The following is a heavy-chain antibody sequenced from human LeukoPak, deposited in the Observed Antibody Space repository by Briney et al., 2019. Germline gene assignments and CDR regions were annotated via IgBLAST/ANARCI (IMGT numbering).Heavy chain of an antibody. V-gene: IGHV3-23*01. J-gene: IGHJ4*02. CDR2: ISGSGGST. Sequence: PGGSLRLSCAASGFTFSSYAMSWVRQAPGKGLEWVSAISGSGGSTYYADSVKGRFTISSDNSKNTLYLQMNSLRAEDTAVYYCAKVSSSWYLSDYWGQGTLVTVSS. CDR1: GFTFSSYA. CDR3: AKVSSSWYLSDY. D-gene: IGHD6-13*01.